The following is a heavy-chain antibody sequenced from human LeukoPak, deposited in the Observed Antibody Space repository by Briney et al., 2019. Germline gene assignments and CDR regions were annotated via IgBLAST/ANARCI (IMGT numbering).Heavy chain of an antibody. CDR1: GFTFSSYS. CDR2: ISSSSSYI. Sequence: GGSLRLSCAASGFTFSSYSMNWVRQAPGKGLEWVSSISSSSSYIYYADSVKGRFTISRDNAKNSLYLQMNSLRAGDTAVYYCARERSSPYCSSTSCYLEDHFDYWGQGTLVTVSS. CDR3: ARERSSPYCSSTSCYLEDHFDY. V-gene: IGHV3-21*01. J-gene: IGHJ4*02. D-gene: IGHD2-2*01.